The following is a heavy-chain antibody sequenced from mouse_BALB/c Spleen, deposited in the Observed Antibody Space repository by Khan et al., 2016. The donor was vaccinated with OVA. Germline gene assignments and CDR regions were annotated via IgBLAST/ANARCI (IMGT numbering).Heavy chain of an antibody. CDR3: ARGGYGGCAD. CDR1: GYTFTSYD. CDR2: MFPGDGST. Sequence: QVQLQQSGAELVKPGASVKLSCKASGYTFTSYDINWVRQRPEQGLEWIGWMFPGDGSTKYNENFKGKATLTTDKSSSTAYMQLSRLKSEDSGADFCARGGYGGCADWGQGTLVTVSA. J-gene: IGHJ3*01. D-gene: IGHD2-14*01. V-gene: IGHV1-85*01.